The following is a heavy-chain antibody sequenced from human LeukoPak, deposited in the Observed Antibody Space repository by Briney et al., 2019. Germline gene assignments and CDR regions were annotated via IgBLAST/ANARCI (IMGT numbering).Heavy chain of an antibody. CDR3: ARDPVHYDFWSGYYTGRYFDY. CDR2: IYHSGST. CDR1: GYSISSGYY. Sequence: PSETLSLTCTVSGYSISSGYYWGWIRQPPGKGLEWIGSIYHSGSTYYNPSLKSRVTISVDTSKNQFSLKLSSVTAADTAVYYCARDPVHYDFWSGYYTGRYFDYWGQGTLVTVSS. J-gene: IGHJ4*02. D-gene: IGHD3-3*01. V-gene: IGHV4-38-2*02.